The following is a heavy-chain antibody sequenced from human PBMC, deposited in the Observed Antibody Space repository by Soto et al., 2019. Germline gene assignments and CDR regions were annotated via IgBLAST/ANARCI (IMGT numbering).Heavy chain of an antibody. CDR1: GFTFSNYA. D-gene: IGHD5-18*01. CDR2: LPNRGISP. J-gene: IGHJ6*02. Sequence: PGGSLRLSCAASGFTFSNYAMCWVRQAPGKGLEWISALPNRGISPYYAVSVKGWFTISRDNSKNTLYLQMNSLRAEDTAVYYCAKMTSGSYGPNYGMDVWGQVTTVTVSS. V-gene: IGHV3-23*05. CDR3: AKMTSGSYGPNYGMDV.